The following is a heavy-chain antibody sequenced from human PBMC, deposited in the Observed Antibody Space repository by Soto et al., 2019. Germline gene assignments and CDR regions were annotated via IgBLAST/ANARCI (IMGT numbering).Heavy chain of an antibody. CDR1: GYTFTSYG. J-gene: IGHJ4*02. CDR3: ARARGYYYDSSGSLTYFDY. V-gene: IGHV1-18*04. D-gene: IGHD3-22*01. Sequence: ASVKVSCKASGYTFTSYGISWVRQAPGQGLEWMGWISAYNGNTNYAQKLQGRVTMTTDTSTSTAYMELRSLRSNDTAVYYCARARGYYYDSSGSLTYFDYWGQGTLVTVSS. CDR2: ISAYNGNT.